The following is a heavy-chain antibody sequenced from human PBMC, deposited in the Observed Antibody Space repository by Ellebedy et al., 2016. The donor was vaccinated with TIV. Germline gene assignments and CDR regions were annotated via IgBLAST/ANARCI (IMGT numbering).Heavy chain of an antibody. V-gene: IGHV3-30-3*01. D-gene: IGHD3/OR15-3a*01. CDR3: ARGLVGLIPASAPIFFES. CDR2: VSHDGAND. Sequence: GESLKISXAASGFTFSNYIMHWVRQTPGQGLEWVAAVSHDGANDHYAAFVKGRFTVSRDNSKNTLFLQMNSLRLEDTALYFCARGLVGLIPASAPIFFESWGQGTLLTVSS. CDR1: GFTFSNYI. J-gene: IGHJ1*01.